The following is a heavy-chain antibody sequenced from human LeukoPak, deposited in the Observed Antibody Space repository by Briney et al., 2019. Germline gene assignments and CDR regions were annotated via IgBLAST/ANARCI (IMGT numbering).Heavy chain of an antibody. V-gene: IGHV6-1*01. CDR2: PYYRSKWYN. CDR1: GDSVSSNSAA. Sequence: SPTLSLTCAISGDSVSSNSAAWNWITQSPSRGLEWLGSPYYRSKWYNDYAVSVKSRITINPDTSNNQFSLQLNSVSPEDTAVYYCARDRRDYGDPDAFDIWGQGTMVTVSS. D-gene: IGHD4-17*01. CDR3: ARDRRDYGDPDAFDI. J-gene: IGHJ3*02.